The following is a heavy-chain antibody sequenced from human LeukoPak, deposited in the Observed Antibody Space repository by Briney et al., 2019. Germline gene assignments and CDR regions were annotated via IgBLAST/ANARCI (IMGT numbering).Heavy chain of an antibody. CDR2: INPNSGGT. Sequence: ASVKVSCKASGYTFTGYYMHWVRQAPGQGLEWMGWINPNSGGTNYAQKFQGWVTMTRDTSISTAYMELSRLRSDDTAVHYCARGPQVLRYFDWLLPLDYWGQGTLVTVSS. V-gene: IGHV1-2*04. J-gene: IGHJ4*02. D-gene: IGHD3-9*01. CDR1: GYTFTGYY. CDR3: ARGPQVLRYFDWLLPLDY.